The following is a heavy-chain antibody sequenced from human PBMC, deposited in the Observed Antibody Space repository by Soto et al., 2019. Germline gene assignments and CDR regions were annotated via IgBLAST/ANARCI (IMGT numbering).Heavy chain of an antibody. D-gene: IGHD1-26*01. CDR2: ITPIFGTA. Sequence: QVQLVQSGAEVQKPGSSVKVSCKASGGTFSSYAISWVRQAPGQGLEWMGGITPIFGTANYAQKFQGRVTITADESTSTAYMELSSLRSEDTAVYYCARDPRGLVGATLGYAFDIWGQGTMVTVSS. V-gene: IGHV1-69*01. CDR1: GGTFSSYA. J-gene: IGHJ3*02. CDR3: ARDPRGLVGATLGYAFDI.